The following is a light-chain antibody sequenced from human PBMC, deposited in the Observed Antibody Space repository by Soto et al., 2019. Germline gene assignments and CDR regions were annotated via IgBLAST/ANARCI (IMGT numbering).Light chain of an antibody. J-gene: IGLJ1*01. CDR3: GSYRRGSAPYV. CDR1: SSDVGGYDA. Sequence: QSALTQPASVSGSPGQSITISCTGTSSDVGGYDAVAWYQQYPGKAPKLMIYEVSNRLSGISDRFSGSKSGNTASLTISGLQAADEADYYCGSYRRGSAPYVFGTGTKLTVL. CDR2: EVS. V-gene: IGLV2-14*01.